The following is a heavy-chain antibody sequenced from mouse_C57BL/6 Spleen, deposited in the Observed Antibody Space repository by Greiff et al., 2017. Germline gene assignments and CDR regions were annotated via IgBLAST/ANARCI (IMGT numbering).Heavy chain of an antibody. V-gene: IGHV14-2*01. J-gene: IGHJ2*01. CDR2: IDPEDGET. CDR3: ARSDNAQLRLREYFDD. CDR1: GFTIKDYY. D-gene: IGHD3-2*02. Sequence: VQLQQSGAELVKPGASVKLSCTASGFTIKDYYMHWVKQRTEQGLEWIGRIDPEDGETKYAPKFQGKATITAETSSNTAYLQLSSLTSEDTAVYYWARSDNAQLRLREYFDDWGQGTTLTVSS.